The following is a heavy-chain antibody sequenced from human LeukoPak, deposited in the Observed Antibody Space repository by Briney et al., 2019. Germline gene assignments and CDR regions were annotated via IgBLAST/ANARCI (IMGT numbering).Heavy chain of an antibody. J-gene: IGHJ1*01. V-gene: IGHV3-21*01. D-gene: IGHD6-19*01. Sequence: GGSRRLSCAASGFTFSSHSMNWVRQAPGKGLEWVSSISSSSSYIYYADSVKGRFTISRDNAKNSLYLQMNSLRAEDTAVYYCARGYSSGWDAEYFQHWGQGTLVTVSS. CDR3: ARGYSSGWDAEYFQH. CDR2: ISSSSSYI. CDR1: GFTFSSHS.